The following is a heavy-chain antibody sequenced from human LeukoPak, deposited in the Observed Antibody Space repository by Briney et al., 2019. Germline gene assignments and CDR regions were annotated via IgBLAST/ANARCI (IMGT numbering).Heavy chain of an antibody. J-gene: IGHJ4*02. V-gene: IGHV3-69-1*01. CDR2: ITSSSTV. Sequence: TGGSLRLSCAASGFTFSNYSMNWVRQAPGKGLEWVSYITSSSTVYYAGSVKGRFTISRDNAKSSLFLQMNSLRAEDTAVYYCARDYCSGPKCYFIDYWGQGALVTVSS. D-gene: IGHD2-15*01. CDR3: ARDYCSGPKCYFIDY. CDR1: GFTFSNYS.